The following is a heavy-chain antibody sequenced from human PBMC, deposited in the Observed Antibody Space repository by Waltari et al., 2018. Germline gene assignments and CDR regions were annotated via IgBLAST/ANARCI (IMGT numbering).Heavy chain of an antibody. CDR2: IYYSGST. V-gene: IGHV4-59*11. D-gene: IGHD5-12*01. CDR1: GGSISSHY. Sequence: QVQLQQWGAGLVKPSETLSLTCTVSGGSISSHYWSWIRQPPGKGLEWIGYIYYSGSTNYTPSLKSRVTISVDTSKNQFSLKLSSVTAADTAVYYCARGGPRWLQIGAFDYWGQGTLVTVSS. CDR3: ARGGPRWLQIGAFDY. J-gene: IGHJ4*02.